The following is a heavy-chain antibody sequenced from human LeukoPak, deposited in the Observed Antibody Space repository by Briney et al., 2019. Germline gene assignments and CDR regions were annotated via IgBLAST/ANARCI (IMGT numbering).Heavy chain of an antibody. CDR1: GFTFSSYA. CDR2: ISGSGGST. Sequence: PGGSLRLSCAASGFTFSSYAMSWVRQAPGKGLEWVSIISGSGGSTYYADSVKGRFTISRDNSKNTLYLQMNSLRAEDTAVYYCAKEIRRGSSGYYGVGFDYWGQGTLVTVSS. V-gene: IGHV3-23*01. D-gene: IGHD3-22*01. J-gene: IGHJ4*02. CDR3: AKEIRRGSSGYYGVGFDY.